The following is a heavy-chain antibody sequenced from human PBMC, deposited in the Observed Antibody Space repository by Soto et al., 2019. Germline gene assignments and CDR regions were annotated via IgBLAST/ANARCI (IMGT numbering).Heavy chain of an antibody. CDR2: ITGSGDNT. V-gene: IGHV3-23*01. Sequence: EVQLLESGGGLVQPGGSLRLSCAASGFTFSNQAMSWVRQAPGKGLEWVSGITGSGDNTFYGDSVKGRFTISRDNSKATLHLQMNILRVEDTAVYYCAKDPLKYSASWYLEWWVDPWGHGALVTVSP. CDR1: GFTFSNQA. CDR3: AKDPLKYSASWYLEWWVDP. D-gene: IGHD2-2*01. J-gene: IGHJ5*02.